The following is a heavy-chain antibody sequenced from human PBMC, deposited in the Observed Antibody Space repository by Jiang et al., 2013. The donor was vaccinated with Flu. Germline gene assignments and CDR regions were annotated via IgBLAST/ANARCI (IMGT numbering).Heavy chain of an antibody. CDR2: IGGSGVST. CDR1: YA. D-gene: IGHD7-27*01. V-gene: IGHV3-23*01. J-gene: IGHJ4*02. CDR3: AQEGLGQPYPFYFHY. Sequence: YAMSWVRQAPGKGLEWVSAIGGSGVSTWYADFVKGRSTISRDNSNNTLYLHINSLRAEDTAVYYCAQEGLGQPYPFYFHYWGPGTLVTVSS.